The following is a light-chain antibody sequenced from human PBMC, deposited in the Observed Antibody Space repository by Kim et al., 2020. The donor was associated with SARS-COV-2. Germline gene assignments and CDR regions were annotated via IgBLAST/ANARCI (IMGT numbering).Light chain of an antibody. CDR2: GAS. CDR1: QGISSY. CDR3: QQYYNYPLT. V-gene: IGKV1-8*01. Sequence: AIRMTQSPSSLSASTGDSVTITCRASQGISSYLAWYQQKPGKAPNLLIYGASTLQSGVPSRFSGSGSGTDFTLTITCLQSEDFATYYCQQYYNYPLTFGGGTKLEI. J-gene: IGKJ4*01.